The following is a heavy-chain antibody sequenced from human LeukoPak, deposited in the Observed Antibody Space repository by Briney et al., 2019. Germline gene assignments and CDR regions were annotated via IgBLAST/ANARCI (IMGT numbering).Heavy chain of an antibody. CDR2: ISGSSDST. CDR1: GFTFSNYV. Sequence: GGSLRLSCAISGFTFSNYVMSWVRQAPGKGLEWVSAISGSSDSTYDADSVKGRFTISRDNSKNTLYLQMNSLRAEDTAVYYCVKGSSSSRPYYFDHWGQGTLVTVSS. V-gene: IGHV3-23*01. CDR3: VKGSSSSRPYYFDH. J-gene: IGHJ4*02. D-gene: IGHD6-6*01.